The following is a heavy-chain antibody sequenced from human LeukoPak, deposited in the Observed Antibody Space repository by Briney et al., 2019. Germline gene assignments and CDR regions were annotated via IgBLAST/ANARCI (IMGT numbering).Heavy chain of an antibody. J-gene: IGHJ3*02. Sequence: GGSLRLSCTASGFTFSSYAMNWVRQAPGKGLEWVSAISSSSDYIFYADSVQGRFTISRDNAVNSLFLQMNSLRAEDTAVYYCASRYCTSTDCYAFDIWGQGTVVTVSS. V-gene: IGHV3-21*01. CDR1: GFTFSSYA. CDR2: ISSSSDYI. D-gene: IGHD2-2*01. CDR3: ASRYCTSTDCYAFDI.